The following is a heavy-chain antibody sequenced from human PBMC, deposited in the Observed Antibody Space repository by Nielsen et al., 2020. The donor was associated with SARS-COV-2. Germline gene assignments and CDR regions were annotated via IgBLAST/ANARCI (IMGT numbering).Heavy chain of an antibody. CDR3: ATTGDWTTLL. Sequence: ESLKISCAASGFTLSKYNMNWVRQAPGKGLEWVSSISSSSSYIYYADSVKGRFTISRDNAKNSLYLQMNSLRAEDTAVYYCATTGDWTTLLWGQGTLVTVSS. J-gene: IGHJ4*02. V-gene: IGHV3-21*01. CDR2: ISSSSSYI. D-gene: IGHD2-21*02. CDR1: GFTLSKYN.